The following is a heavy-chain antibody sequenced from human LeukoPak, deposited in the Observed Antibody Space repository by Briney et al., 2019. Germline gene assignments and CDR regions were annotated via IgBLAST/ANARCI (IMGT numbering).Heavy chain of an antibody. J-gene: IGHJ4*02. CDR2: IYHSGST. CDR1: GGSISSGGYS. D-gene: IGHD3-10*01. CDR3: ARVFMVRGVITSWYFDY. Sequence: SETLSLTCAVSGGSISSGGYSWSWIRQPPGKGLEWIGYIYHSGSTYYNPSLKSRVTISVDRSKNQFSLKLSSVTAADTAVYYCARVFMVRGVITSWYFDYWGQGTLVTVSS. V-gene: IGHV4-30-2*01.